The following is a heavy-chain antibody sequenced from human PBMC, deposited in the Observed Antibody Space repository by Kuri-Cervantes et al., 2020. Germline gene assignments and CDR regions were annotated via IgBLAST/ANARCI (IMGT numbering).Heavy chain of an antibody. J-gene: IGHJ4*02. CDR3: ARALYGSGSQFDY. V-gene: IGHV3-48*03. CDR2: ISYDSSVI. D-gene: IGHD3-10*01. CDR1: GFEFRNYE. Sequence: GESLKISCAASGFEFRNYEMNWVRQAPGKGLQWVSYISYDSSVIDYADSVKGRFTISRDNAKNSLFLQMNSLRAEDTAVYYCARALYGSGSQFDYWGQGTLVTVSS.